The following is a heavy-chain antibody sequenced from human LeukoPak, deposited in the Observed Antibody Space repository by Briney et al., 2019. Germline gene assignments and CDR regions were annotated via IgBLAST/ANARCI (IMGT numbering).Heavy chain of an antibody. CDR1: GYTFTSYY. CDR2: INPSGGST. J-gene: IGHJ3*02. CDR3: ASDYYDSSGPDAFDI. V-gene: IGHV1-46*01. Sequence: ASVNVSCKASGYTFTSYYMHWVRQAPGQGLECMGIINPSGGSTSYAQKFQGRVTMTRDMSTSTVYMELSSLRSEDTAVYYCASDYYDSSGPDAFDIWGQGTMVTVSS. D-gene: IGHD3-22*01.